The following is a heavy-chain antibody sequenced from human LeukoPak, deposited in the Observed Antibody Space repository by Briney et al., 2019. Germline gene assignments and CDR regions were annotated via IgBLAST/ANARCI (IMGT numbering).Heavy chain of an antibody. Sequence: ASVKVSCKASGYTFTSYGISWVRQAPGQGLEWMGWISAYNGNTNYAQKLQGRVTMTTDTSTSTAYMELRSLRSDDTAVYYCARGLSPYHYGSGSPTGFDYWGQGTLVTVSS. D-gene: IGHD3-10*01. CDR3: ARGLSPYHYGSGSPTGFDY. CDR1: GYTFTSYG. V-gene: IGHV1-18*01. CDR2: ISAYNGNT. J-gene: IGHJ4*02.